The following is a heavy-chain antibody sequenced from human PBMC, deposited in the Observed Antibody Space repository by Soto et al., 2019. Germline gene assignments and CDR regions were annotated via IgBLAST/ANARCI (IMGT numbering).Heavy chain of an antibody. D-gene: IGHD6-13*01. V-gene: IGHV4-31*11. J-gene: IGHJ4*02. Sequence: QVQLQESGPGLVKPSQTLSLTCAVSGDSIGSGGYYWAWIRQHPVKGLEWIGTVYFSGSTNYNPPLKSRLSISVDTSDNQFSLNLGSVTAADTAVYYCARERAVLATYDYWGLGILVTVSS. CDR2: VYFSGST. CDR1: GDSIGSGGYY. CDR3: ARERAVLATYDY.